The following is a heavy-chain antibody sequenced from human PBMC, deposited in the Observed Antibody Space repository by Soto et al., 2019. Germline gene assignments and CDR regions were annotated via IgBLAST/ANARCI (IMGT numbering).Heavy chain of an antibody. J-gene: IGHJ6*02. CDR1: GDSVTRVSYF. CDR3: AREYKRENCGSVSCNSFDV. CDR2: SYYSVYYSGST. D-gene: IGHD2-21*01. V-gene: IGHV4-61*01. Sequence: PSETLSLPSTVPGDSVTRVSYFWSWIRQPPGNGLEWIGNSYYSVYYSGSTKNHHSLTSRFTVAADTSKNQFSLKLRSVPSADTAVYYCAREYKRENCGSVSCNSFDVWGQGTTVTVSS.